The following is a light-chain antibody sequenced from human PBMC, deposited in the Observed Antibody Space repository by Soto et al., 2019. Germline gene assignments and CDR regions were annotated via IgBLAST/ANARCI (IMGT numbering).Light chain of an antibody. J-gene: IGLJ1*01. Sequence: LTQPPSASGSPGQSVTISCTGTGGDVGGYNYVSWYQQHPGKVPRLIIYDVNKRPSGVPDRFSGSKSDNTASLTVSGLQAEDEADYYCSSYAGFNNYVFGTGTKV. CDR2: DVN. CDR3: SSYAGFNNYV. CDR1: GGDVGGYNY. V-gene: IGLV2-8*01.